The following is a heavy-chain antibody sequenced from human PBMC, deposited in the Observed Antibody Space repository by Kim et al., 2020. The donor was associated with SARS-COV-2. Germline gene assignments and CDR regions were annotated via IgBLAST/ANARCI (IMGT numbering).Heavy chain of an antibody. V-gene: IGHV3-43*01. Sequence: RFTISRDNSKNSLYLQMNSLRTEDTALYYCAKDDNVLRFLEWLGTDAFDIWGQGTMVTVSS. J-gene: IGHJ3*02. CDR3: AKDDNVLRFLEWLGTDAFDI. D-gene: IGHD3-3*01.